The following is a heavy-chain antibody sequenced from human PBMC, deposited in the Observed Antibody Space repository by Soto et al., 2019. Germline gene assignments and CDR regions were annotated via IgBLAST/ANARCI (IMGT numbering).Heavy chain of an antibody. D-gene: IGHD6-25*01. V-gene: IGHV1-8*01. J-gene: IGHJ4*02. CDR2: MNTYTGNT. CDR3: ARRKERSGPHYFDY. Sequence: QVQLVQSGAEVKEPGASVKVSCKASGYTFTTYDIYWMRQTTGQGLEWMGWMNTYTGNTGYAQKLQGRVTVTRNTSISTVYMEMSGLRLDDTAVYYCARRKERSGPHYFDYWGQGSQVTVSS. CDR1: GYTFTTYD.